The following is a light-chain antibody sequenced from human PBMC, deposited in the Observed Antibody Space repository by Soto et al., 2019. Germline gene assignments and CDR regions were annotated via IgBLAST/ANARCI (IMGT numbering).Light chain of an antibody. CDR1: GRDVGGFNF. V-gene: IGLV2-14*03. CDR3: SSYTGTTTLGYV. Sequence: QSVLTRPAPVSGSPGQSITISCPGNGRDVGGFNFVSWSQQHPGKAPKLIIYDVSDRPSGVSNRFSGSKSGNTASLTISGLQTEDEAAYYCSSYTGTTTLGYVFGPGTKVTVL. CDR2: DVS. J-gene: IGLJ1*01.